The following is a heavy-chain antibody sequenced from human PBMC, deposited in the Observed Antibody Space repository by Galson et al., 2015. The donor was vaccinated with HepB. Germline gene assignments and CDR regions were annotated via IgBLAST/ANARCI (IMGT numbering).Heavy chain of an antibody. D-gene: IGHD6-19*01. CDR2: IRSKAYGERE. J-gene: IGHJ4*02. CDR3: IRDRSDGWYGTPDY. Sequence: SLRLSCATSGFTFGDYAMGWIRQAPGEGLEWVGFIRSKAYGEREDYAASVKGRFSISRDDLKRIAYLQMNNLKTEDTGIYYCIRDRSDGWYGTPDYWGQGTRVTVSS. CDR1: GFTFGDYA. V-gene: IGHV3-49*03.